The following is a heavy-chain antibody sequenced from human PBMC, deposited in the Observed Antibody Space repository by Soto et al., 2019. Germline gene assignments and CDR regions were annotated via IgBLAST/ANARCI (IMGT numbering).Heavy chain of an antibody. Sequence: GASVKVSCKASGYTFTSYGISWVRQAPGQGLEWMGWISAYNGNTNYAQKLQGRVTMTTDTSTSTAYMELRSLRSDDTAVYYCARDLDRIVVVPAAMELVYFDYWGQGTLVTVSS. CDR2: ISAYNGNT. V-gene: IGHV1-18*01. D-gene: IGHD2-2*01. CDR1: GYTFTSYG. CDR3: ARDLDRIVVVPAAMELVYFDY. J-gene: IGHJ4*02.